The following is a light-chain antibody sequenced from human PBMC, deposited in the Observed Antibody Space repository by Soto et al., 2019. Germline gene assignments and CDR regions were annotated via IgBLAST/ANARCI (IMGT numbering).Light chain of an antibody. CDR2: EVG. CDR1: SY. Sequence: QSVLTQPASVSGSPGQSITISCTGTSYVSWYQQHPGKAPKLMIYEVGNRPSGVSIRFSGSKSGNTASLTISGLQADDKADYYRSSYAHSSIYVFGTGTKVTVL. V-gene: IGLV2-14*01. J-gene: IGLJ1*01. CDR3: SSYAHSSIYV.